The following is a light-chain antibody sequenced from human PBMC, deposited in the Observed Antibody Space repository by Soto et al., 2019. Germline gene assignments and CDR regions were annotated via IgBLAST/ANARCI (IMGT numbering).Light chain of an antibody. CDR2: YDS. CDR3: QVWDSSSDHVV. V-gene: IGLV3-21*04. CDR1: NIGSKS. J-gene: IGLJ2*01. Sequence: SYELTQPPSVSVAPGKRARITCGGNNIGSKSVDWYQQKPGQAPVLVIYYDSDRPSGIPERFSGSNSGNTATLTISKVEAGDEADYYCQVWDSSSDHVVFGGGTKLTVL.